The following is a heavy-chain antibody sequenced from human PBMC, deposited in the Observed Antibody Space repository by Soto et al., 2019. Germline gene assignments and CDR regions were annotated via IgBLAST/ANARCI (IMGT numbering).Heavy chain of an antibody. CDR1: GFTFSSYG. Sequence: QVQLVESGGGVVKPGRSLRLSWAASGFTFSSYGMHWVRQAPGKGLEWVAVIWYDGSNKYYADSVKGRFTISRDNSKNTLYLQMNSLRAEDTAVYYCARDYDSSGYPRYYFDYWGQGTLVTVSS. D-gene: IGHD3-22*01. CDR2: IWYDGSNK. V-gene: IGHV3-33*01. CDR3: ARDYDSSGYPRYYFDY. J-gene: IGHJ4*02.